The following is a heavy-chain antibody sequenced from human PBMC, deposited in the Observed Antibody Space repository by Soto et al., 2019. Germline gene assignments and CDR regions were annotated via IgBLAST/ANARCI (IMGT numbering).Heavy chain of an antibody. CDR3: TSSIAAASFEY. J-gene: IGHJ4*02. V-gene: IGHV1-3*01. Sequence: ASVKVSCKAFGYIFTSYTMHWVRQAPGQSLERMGWINPGNGNTKYSQKFQARVTISRDTPASTGYMEVSGLTSEDTAVYYCTSSIAAASFEYWGQGTLVTVSS. CDR2: INPGNGNT. D-gene: IGHD6-13*01. CDR1: GYIFTSYT.